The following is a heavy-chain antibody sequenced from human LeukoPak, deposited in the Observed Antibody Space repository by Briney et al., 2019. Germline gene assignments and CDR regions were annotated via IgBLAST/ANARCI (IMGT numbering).Heavy chain of an antibody. CDR3: AKARRHEYDYSNPFDC. Sequence: GGSLRLSCAASGFTFSNYAMSWVRQAPGKGLEWVSTIIGSGGTTYYADSVKGRFTISRDNSKNTLYLQINSLRAGDTAVDYCAKARRHEYDYSNPFDCWRQGTLVPVSS. V-gene: IGHV3-23*01. J-gene: IGHJ4*02. CDR1: GFTFSNYA. CDR2: IIGSGGTT. D-gene: IGHD4-11*01.